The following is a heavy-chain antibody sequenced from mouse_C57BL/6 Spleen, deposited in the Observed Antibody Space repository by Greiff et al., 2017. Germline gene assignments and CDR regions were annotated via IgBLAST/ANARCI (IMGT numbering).Heavy chain of an antibody. CDR1: GYTFTSYG. J-gene: IGHJ3*01. CDR2: IYPRRGNT. D-gene: IGHD2-13*01. V-gene: IGHV1-81*01. Sequence: QVQLQQSGAELARPGASVKLSCKASGYTFTSYGISWVKQRTGQGLDWIGEIYPRRGNTYYNEKIKGKATLTADKSSSTAYMELRSLKSEDSAVFFFARERDGDWFAYWGQGTLVTVSA. CDR3: ARERDGDWFAY.